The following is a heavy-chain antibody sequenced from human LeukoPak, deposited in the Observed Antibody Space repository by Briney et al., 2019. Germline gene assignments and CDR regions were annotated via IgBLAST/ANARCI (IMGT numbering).Heavy chain of an antibody. Sequence: ASVKVSSKASGYTFIGYYMHWVRQAPGQGLEWMGWINPNSGDTNYAQKFQGRVTMTRDTSIRTAYMELNRLRSDDTAVYYCARASGYCSSSSCPDMDYWGQGTLVTVSS. CDR1: GYTFIGYY. J-gene: IGHJ4*02. CDR2: INPNSGDT. D-gene: IGHD2-2*01. V-gene: IGHV1-2*02. CDR3: ARASGYCSSSSCPDMDY.